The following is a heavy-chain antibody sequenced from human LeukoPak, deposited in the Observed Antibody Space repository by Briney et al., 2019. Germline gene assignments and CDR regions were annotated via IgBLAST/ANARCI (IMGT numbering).Heavy chain of an antibody. CDR2: IYTSGST. V-gene: IGHV4-61*02. J-gene: IGHJ3*02. Sequence: SETLPLTCTVSGGSISSGSYYWSWIRQPAGKGLEWIGRIYTSGSTNYNPSLKSRVTISVDTSKNQFSLKLSSVTAADTAVYYCARDSHTGVGDDAFDIWGQGTMVTVSS. D-gene: IGHD3-16*01. CDR3: ARDSHTGVGDDAFDI. CDR1: GGSISSGSYY.